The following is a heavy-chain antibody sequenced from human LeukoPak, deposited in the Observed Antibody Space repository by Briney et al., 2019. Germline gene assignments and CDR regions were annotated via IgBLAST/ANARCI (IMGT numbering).Heavy chain of an antibody. V-gene: IGHV1-18*01. J-gene: IGHJ5*02. CDR1: GYTFTSYG. Sequence: ASVKVSCKASGYTFTSYGISWVRQAPGQGLEWMGWVSTYNGDTRYAQKVQGRVTMTTDTSATTAYMELTSLRSDDTALYYCVRGILSDDTLTGPWGQGTLVIVSS. CDR2: VSTYNGDT. CDR3: VRGILSDDTLTGP. D-gene: IGHD3-9*01.